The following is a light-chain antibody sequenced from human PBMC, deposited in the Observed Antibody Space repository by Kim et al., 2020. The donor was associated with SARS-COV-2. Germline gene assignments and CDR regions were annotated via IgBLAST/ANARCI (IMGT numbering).Light chain of an antibody. Sequence: VTPGERATLSSRASQTVSGNLAWYQQKPGQAPRIVIYGASTRASGIPARFSGSGSGTEFTLTISSLQSEDFAVYYCQQYSHWPRTFGQGTKVDIK. J-gene: IGKJ1*01. V-gene: IGKV3-15*01. CDR1: QTVSGN. CDR2: GAS. CDR3: QQYSHWPRT.